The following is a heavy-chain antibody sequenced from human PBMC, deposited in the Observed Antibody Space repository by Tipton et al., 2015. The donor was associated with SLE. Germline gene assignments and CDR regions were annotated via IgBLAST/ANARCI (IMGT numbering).Heavy chain of an antibody. V-gene: IGHV4-59*01. Sequence: TLSLTCTVSGGSISSYYWSWIRQPPGKGLEWIGYIYYSGGTNYNPSLKSRVTISVDTSKNQFSLKLSSVTAADTAVYYCARVSSSWGFDYWGQGTLVTVSS. CDR2: IYYSGGT. D-gene: IGHD6-13*01. J-gene: IGHJ4*02. CDR1: GGSISSYY. CDR3: ARVSSSWGFDY.